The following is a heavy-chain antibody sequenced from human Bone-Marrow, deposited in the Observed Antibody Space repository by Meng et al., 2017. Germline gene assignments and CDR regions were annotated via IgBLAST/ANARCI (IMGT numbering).Heavy chain of an antibody. V-gene: IGHV1-69*12. J-gene: IGHJ4*02. D-gene: IGHD1-26*01. CDR2: IIPIFGTA. Sequence: QGQVVQPGGEVKKPGSSGKVSGKASGGTFSSYAISWVRQAPGQGLEWMGGIIPIFGTANYAQKFQGRVTITADESTSTDYMELSSLRSEDTAVYYCARGRYSGSYDYWGQGTLVTVSS. CDR1: GGTFSSYA. CDR3: ARGRYSGSYDY.